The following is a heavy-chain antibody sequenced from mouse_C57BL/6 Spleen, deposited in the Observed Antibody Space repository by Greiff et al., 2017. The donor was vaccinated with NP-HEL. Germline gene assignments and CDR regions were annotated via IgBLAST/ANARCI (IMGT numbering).Heavy chain of an antibody. D-gene: IGHD1-1*01. Sequence: QVQLQQPGAELVKPGASVKLSCKASGYTFTSYWMHWVKQRPGRGLEWIVRIDPNSGGTKYNEKFKSKATLTVDKPSSTAYMQLSSLTSEDSAVYYCARGYGSSYVSWFAYWGQGTLVTVSA. CDR1: GYTFTSYW. V-gene: IGHV1-72*01. CDR2: IDPNSGGT. J-gene: IGHJ3*01. CDR3: ARGYGSSYVSWFAY.